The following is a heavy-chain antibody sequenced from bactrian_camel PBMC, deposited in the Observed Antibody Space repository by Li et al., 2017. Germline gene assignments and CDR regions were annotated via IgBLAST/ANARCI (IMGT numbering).Heavy chain of an antibody. V-gene: IGHV3S53*01. CDR2: LYSGGTT. CDR1: GIPYSLYC. Sequence: VQLVESGGGSVHTGGSLRLSCDVSGIPYSLYCMAWFRQAPGKEREGVAYLYSGGTTTYADSVKGRFTISKDNAKMTLYLQMNSLKPEDTAMFYCAIDSRYYSGHDFLRIGGKLDEYNYWGQGTQVTVS. D-gene: IGHD4*01. J-gene: IGHJ4*01. CDR3: AIDSRYYSGHDFLRIGGKLDEYNY.